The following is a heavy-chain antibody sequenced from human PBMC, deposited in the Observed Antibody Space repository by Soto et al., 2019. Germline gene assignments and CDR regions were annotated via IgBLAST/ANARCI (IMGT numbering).Heavy chain of an antibody. CDR2: INSDGSST. J-gene: IGHJ6*02. Sequence: GGSLRLSCAASGFTFSSYWMHWVRQAPGKGLVWVSRINSDGSSTSYADSVKGRFTIPRDNAKNTLYLQMNSLRAEDTAVYYCARVGYLYGMDVWGQGTTVTVSS. D-gene: IGHD1-1*01. CDR3: ARVGYLYGMDV. V-gene: IGHV3-74*01. CDR1: GFTFSSYW.